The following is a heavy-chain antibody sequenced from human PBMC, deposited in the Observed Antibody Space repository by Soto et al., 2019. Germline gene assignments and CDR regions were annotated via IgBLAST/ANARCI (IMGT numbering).Heavy chain of an antibody. CDR3: AIQGRIAARPLPGYCDY. CDR2: IYYSGST. V-gene: IGHV4-59*08. CDR1: GGSISSYY. D-gene: IGHD6-6*01. Sequence: PSDTLSLTCTVSGGSISSYYWSWIRQPPGKGLEWIGYIYYSGSTNYNPSLKSRVTISVDTSKNQFSLKLSSVTAADTAVYYCAIQGRIAARPLPGYCDYWGQGTLVTVSS. J-gene: IGHJ4*02.